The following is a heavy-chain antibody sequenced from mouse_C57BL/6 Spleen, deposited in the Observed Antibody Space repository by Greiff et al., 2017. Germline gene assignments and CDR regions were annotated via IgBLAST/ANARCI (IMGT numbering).Heavy chain of an antibody. CDR1: GYTFTDYY. D-gene: IGHD1-1*01. CDR3: ARDGLLRDWYFDV. V-gene: IGHV1-26*01. CDR2: INPNNGGT. Sequence: VQLQQSGPELVKPGASVKISCKASGYTFTDYYMNWVKQSHGKSLEWIGDINPNNGGTSYNQKFKGKATLTVDKSSSTAYMELRSLTSEDSAVYYCARDGLLRDWYFDVWGTGTTVTVSS. J-gene: IGHJ1*03.